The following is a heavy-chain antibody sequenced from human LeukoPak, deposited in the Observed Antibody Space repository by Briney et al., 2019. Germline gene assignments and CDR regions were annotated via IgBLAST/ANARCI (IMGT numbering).Heavy chain of an antibody. CDR3: ARDPSYYYDSMAYDY. Sequence: GRSLRLSCAASGFTFSSYAMHWVRQAPGKGLEWVAVISYDGSNKYYADSVKGRFTISRDNSKNTLYLQMNSLRAEDTAVYYCARDPSYYYDSMAYDYWGQGTLVTVSS. D-gene: IGHD3-22*01. CDR1: GFTFSSYA. J-gene: IGHJ4*02. V-gene: IGHV3-30-3*01. CDR2: ISYDGSNK.